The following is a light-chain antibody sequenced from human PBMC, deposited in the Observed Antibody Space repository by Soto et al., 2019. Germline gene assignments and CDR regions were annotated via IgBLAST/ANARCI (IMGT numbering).Light chain of an antibody. V-gene: IGKV1-5*01. CDR1: QRISSW. J-gene: IGKJ2*01. Sequence: DIPMTQSPSTLSASVGDRVTITCRASQRISSWLAWYQQQPGKAPKLLIYDASSLESGVPSRFSGSGSGTEFTLTISSLQPDDCATYYCQQYNSYSLFGQGTKLEIK. CDR2: DAS. CDR3: QQYNSYSL.